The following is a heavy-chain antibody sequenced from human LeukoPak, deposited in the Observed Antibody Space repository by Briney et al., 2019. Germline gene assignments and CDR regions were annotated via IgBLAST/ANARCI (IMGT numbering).Heavy chain of an antibody. Sequence: GGSLRLSCAASGFTVSSYEMNWVRQAPGKGLEWVSYISSSGSTIYYADSVKGRFTISRDNAKNSLYLQMNSLRAEDTAVYYCARDRLGGYGYFDYWGQGTLVTVSS. CDR1: GFTVSSYE. CDR2: ISSSGSTI. J-gene: IGHJ4*02. V-gene: IGHV3-48*03. CDR3: ARDRLGGYGYFDY. D-gene: IGHD3-22*01.